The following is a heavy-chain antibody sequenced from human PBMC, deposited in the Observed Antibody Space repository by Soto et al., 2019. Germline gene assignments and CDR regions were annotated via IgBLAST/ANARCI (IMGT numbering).Heavy chain of an antibody. J-gene: IGHJ4*02. CDR2: LSDRGTRT. D-gene: IGHD5-12*01. CDR3: AKVFVATIREGFDY. V-gene: IGHV3-23*01. Sequence: EAQLLESGGGLLQPGESLRLSWAASGFPFNHYALSGFRKAPGKGLEWFPALSDRGTRTYYAASVKGRFTVSRDNSRNTLYLQMNSLRAEDTAVYYCAKVFVATIREGFDYWGQGTLVTVSS. CDR1: GFPFNHYA.